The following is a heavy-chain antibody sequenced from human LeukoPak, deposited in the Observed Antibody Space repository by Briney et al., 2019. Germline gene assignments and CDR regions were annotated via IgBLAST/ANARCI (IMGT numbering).Heavy chain of an antibody. CDR1: GYTLIELS. Sequence: GASVKVSCKVSGYTLIELSMHWVRQAPGKGLERMGTFDPENGEIIYAQKFQGRVTMTEDTSTDTAYMELSSLRSEDTAVYYCTTKYYYDNNDYYLIDYWGQGTLVTVSS. J-gene: IGHJ4*02. CDR2: FDPENGEI. D-gene: IGHD3-22*01. V-gene: IGHV1-24*01. CDR3: TTKYYYDNNDYYLIDY.